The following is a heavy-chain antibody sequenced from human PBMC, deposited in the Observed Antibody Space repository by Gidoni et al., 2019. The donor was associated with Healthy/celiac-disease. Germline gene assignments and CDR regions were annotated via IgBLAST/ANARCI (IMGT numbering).Heavy chain of an antibody. J-gene: IGHJ4*02. Sequence: QVQLVQSGAEVKKPGASVKVSCKASGYTFTSYGISWVRKAPGQGLEWMGWISAYNGNTNYAQKLQGRVTMTTDTATSTAYMELRSMRSDDTAVYYCAREDYDILTGYPTFDYWGQGTLVTVSS. CDR3: AREDYDILTGYPTFDY. CDR2: ISAYNGNT. V-gene: IGHV1-18*01. CDR1: GYTFTSYG. D-gene: IGHD3-9*01.